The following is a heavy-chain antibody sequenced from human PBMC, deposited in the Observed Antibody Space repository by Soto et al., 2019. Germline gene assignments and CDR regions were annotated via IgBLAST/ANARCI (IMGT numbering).Heavy chain of an antibody. CDR2: INHSGST. D-gene: IGHD2-21*02. CDR3: ARQRTSVVTQAYFDV. J-gene: IGHJ4*02. V-gene: IGHV4-34*01. Sequence: SETLSLTCAVYGGSFSGYYWSWIRQPPGKGLEWIGEINHSGSTYNNPSLRSRVSMSIDTSKDQFSLKLKSVTAADTALYFCARQRTSVVTQAYFDVWGPGSLVTVSS. CDR1: GGSFSGYY.